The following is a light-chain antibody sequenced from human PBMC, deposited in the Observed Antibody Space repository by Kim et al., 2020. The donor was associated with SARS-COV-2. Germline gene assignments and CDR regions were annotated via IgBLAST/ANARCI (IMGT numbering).Light chain of an antibody. CDR3: QVWDSSDDHRVV. Sequence: PGKNARSTCGGTRIGSKSVHWYQQKPGQAPVLVISYDSVRPSGIPERFSGSNSGNTATVTISRVEAGDEANYYCQVWDSSDDHRVVFGGGTQLTVL. CDR1: RIGSKS. V-gene: IGLV3-21*04. CDR2: YDS. J-gene: IGLJ2*01.